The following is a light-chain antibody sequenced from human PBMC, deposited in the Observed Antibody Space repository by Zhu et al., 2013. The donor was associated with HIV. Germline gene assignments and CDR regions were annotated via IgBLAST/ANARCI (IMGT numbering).Light chain of an antibody. CDR3: CSYAGSSTLVV. Sequence: QSALTQPASVSGSPGQSITISCTGTSSDVGGYDSVSWYQQHPDKAPKLIIYGVLNRPSGVSDRFSGSKSGNTASLTIFGLQAEDEADYYCCSYAGSSTLVVFGGGTKVTV. V-gene: IGLV2-14*01. CDR1: SSDVGGYDS. J-gene: IGLJ3*02. CDR2: GVL.